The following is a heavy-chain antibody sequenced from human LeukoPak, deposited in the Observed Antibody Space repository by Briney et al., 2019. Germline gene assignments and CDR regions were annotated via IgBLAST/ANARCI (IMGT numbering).Heavy chain of an antibody. CDR3: ARGKEVITMLRGLKPGYYFDY. V-gene: IGHV4-39*07. J-gene: IGHJ4*02. Sequence: SSYGMHWIRQPPGKGLEWIGSIYYSGSTYYNPSLKSRVTISVDTSKNQFSLRLSSVTAADTAVYYCARGKEVITMLRGLKPGYYFDYWGQGTLVTVSS. CDR1: SSYG. D-gene: IGHD3-10*01. CDR2: IYYSGST.